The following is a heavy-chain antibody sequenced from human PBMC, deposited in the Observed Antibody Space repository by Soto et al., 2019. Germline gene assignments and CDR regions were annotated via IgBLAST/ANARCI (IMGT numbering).Heavy chain of an antibody. J-gene: IGHJ6*02. D-gene: IGHD6-6*01. V-gene: IGHV4-61*01. CDR2: IYYSGST. CDR3: ARGVPPWVSVAARPLEADYYYYGMDV. Sequence: SETLSLTCTVSGGSVSSGSYYWSWIRQPPGKGLEWIGYIYYSGSTNYNPSLKSRVTISVDTSKNQFSLKLSSVTAADTAVYYCARGVPPWVSVAARPLEADYYYYGMDVWGQGTTVTVSS. CDR1: GGSVSSGSYY.